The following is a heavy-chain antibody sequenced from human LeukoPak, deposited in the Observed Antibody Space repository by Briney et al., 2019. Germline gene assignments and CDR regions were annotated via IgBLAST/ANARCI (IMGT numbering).Heavy chain of an antibody. CDR2: ISSSSSTI. J-gene: IGHJ4*02. Sequence: PGGSLRLSCAASGFTVSSNYMSWVRQAPGKGLEWVSYISSSSSTIYYADSVKGRFTISRDNAKNSLYLQMNSLRAEDTAVYYCARERSSGSLNYWGQGTLVTVSS. V-gene: IGHV3-48*04. CDR3: ARERSSGSLNY. D-gene: IGHD3-22*01. CDR1: GFTVSSNY.